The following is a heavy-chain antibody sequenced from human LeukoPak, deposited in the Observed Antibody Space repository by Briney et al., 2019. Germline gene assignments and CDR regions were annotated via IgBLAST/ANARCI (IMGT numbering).Heavy chain of an antibody. D-gene: IGHD6-19*01. CDR1: GGTFSSYA. CDR3: ARERDSSGWYVGDY. Sequence: GASVKVSCKASGGTFSSYAISWVRQAPGQGLEWMGRIIPILGIANYAQKFQGRVTITADKSTSTAYMELSSLRSEDTAVYYCARERDSSGWYVGDYWGQGTLVTVSS. V-gene: IGHV1-69*04. CDR2: IIPILGIA. J-gene: IGHJ4*02.